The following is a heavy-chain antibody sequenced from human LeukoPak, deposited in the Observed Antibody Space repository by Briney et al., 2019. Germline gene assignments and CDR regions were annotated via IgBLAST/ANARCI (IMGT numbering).Heavy chain of an antibody. CDR2: IKSKTDGGTT. Sequence: GGSLRLSCAASGFTFSSYAMSWVRQAPGKGLEWVGRIKSKTDGGTTDYAAPVKGRFTISRDDSKNTLYLQMNRLKTEDTAVYYCTTAGYDYVWGSYRYYDYWGQGTLVTVSS. J-gene: IGHJ4*02. CDR1: GFTFSSYA. V-gene: IGHV3-15*01. CDR3: TTAGYDYVWGSYRYYDY. D-gene: IGHD3-16*02.